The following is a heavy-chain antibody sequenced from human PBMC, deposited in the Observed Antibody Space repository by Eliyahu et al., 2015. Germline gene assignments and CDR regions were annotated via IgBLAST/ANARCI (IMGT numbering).Heavy chain of an antibody. CDR3: RGSAYSDY. J-gene: IGHJ4*02. D-gene: IGHD3-22*01. CDR1: GFTFRRYW. Sequence: EVQLVESGGGLVQPGGSLRLSXVASGFTFRRYWMHWVRQXPGKGLVWGSRIXGDGSSTDYADSVKGRFTISRDNAKNTVYLQMNSLRDEDTAVYYCRGSAYSDYWGQGTLVIVSX. V-gene: IGHV3-74*01. CDR2: IXGDGSST.